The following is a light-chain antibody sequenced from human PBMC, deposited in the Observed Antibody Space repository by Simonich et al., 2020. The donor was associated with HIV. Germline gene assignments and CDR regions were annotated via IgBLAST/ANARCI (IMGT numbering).Light chain of an antibody. Sequence: DIVMTQSPDSLAVSLGERATINCKSSQSVFYSSNNNNYLAWYHHKPGQPPKLLIYWASTRESGVPDRFSGSGSGTDFTLTISSLQAEDVAVYYCQQYYSPPLAFGGGTKVEIK. V-gene: IGKV4-1*01. J-gene: IGKJ4*01. CDR1: QSVFYSSNNNNY. CDR2: WAS. CDR3: QQYYSPPLA.